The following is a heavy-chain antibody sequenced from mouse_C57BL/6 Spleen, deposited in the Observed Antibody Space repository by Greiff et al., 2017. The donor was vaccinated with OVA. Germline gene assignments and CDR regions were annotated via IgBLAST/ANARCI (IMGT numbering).Heavy chain of an antibody. CDR3: ARRDYGNDGAY. Sequence: QVQLQQPGAELVMPGASVKLSCKASGYTFTSYWMHWVKQRPGQGLEWIGEIDPSDSYTNYNQKFKGKSTLTVDKSSSTAYMQLSSLTSEDSAVYYCARRDYGNDGAYWGQGTLVTVSA. CDR2: IDPSDSYT. CDR1: GYTFTSYW. J-gene: IGHJ3*01. V-gene: IGHV1-69*01. D-gene: IGHD2-2*01.